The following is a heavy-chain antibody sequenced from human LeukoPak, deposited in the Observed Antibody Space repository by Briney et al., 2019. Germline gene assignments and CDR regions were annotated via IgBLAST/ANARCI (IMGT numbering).Heavy chain of an antibody. V-gene: IGHV3-43D*03. Sequence: GGSLRLSCAASGFTFDDYAMHWVRQAPGKGLEWVSLISWDGGSTYYADSVKGRFTISRDNSKNSLYLQMNSLRAEDTALYYCAKGDGSGSNHFFSLGSNYYYMDVWGKGTTVTVSS. J-gene: IGHJ6*03. D-gene: IGHD3-10*01. CDR1: GFTFDDYA. CDR2: ISWDGGST. CDR3: AKGDGSGSNHFFSLGSNYYYMDV.